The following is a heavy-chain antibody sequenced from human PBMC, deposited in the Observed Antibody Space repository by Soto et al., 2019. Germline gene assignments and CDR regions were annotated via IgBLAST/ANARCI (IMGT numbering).Heavy chain of an antibody. V-gene: IGHV3-9*01. J-gene: IGHJ4*02. Sequence: EVQLVESGGGLVQPGRSLRLSCAASGFTFDVYAMHWVLQAPGKGLEWVSGISWNSASIAYADSVKGRFTISRDNDKNSFYLQMNSLRAEDTALYYCAKDISHSIGLCDYRNWGQGTLVTVSS. CDR3: AKDISHSIGLCDYRN. D-gene: IGHD4-4*01. CDR1: GFTFDVYA. CDR2: ISWNSASI.